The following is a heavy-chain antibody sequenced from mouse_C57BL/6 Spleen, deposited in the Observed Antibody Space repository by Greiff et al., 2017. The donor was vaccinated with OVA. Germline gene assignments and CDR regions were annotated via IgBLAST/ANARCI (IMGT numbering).Heavy chain of an antibody. CDR2: IDPSDSYT. CDR3: ARFGSSGYFDY. V-gene: IGHV1-69*01. Sequence: QVQLQQPGAELVMPGASVKLSCKASGYTFTSYWMHWVKQRPGQGLEWIGEIDPSDSYTNYNQKFKCKSTLTVDKTSSPAYMQLSSLTSEDSAVYYCARFGSSGYFDYWGQGTTLTVSS. CDR1: GYTFTSYW. D-gene: IGHD3-2*02. J-gene: IGHJ2*01.